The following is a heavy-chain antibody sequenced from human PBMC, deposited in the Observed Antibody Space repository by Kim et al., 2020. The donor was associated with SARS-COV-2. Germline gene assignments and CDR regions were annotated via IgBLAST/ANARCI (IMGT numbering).Heavy chain of an antibody. Sequence: GGSLRLSCAASGFTFSSYGMHWVRQAPGKGLEWVAVISYDGSNKYYADSVKGRFTISRDNSKNTLYLQMNSLRAEDTAVYYCAKEGGGEGYYGMDVGGQG. CDR1: GFTFSSYG. CDR2: ISYDGSNK. CDR3: AKEGGGEGYYGMDV. J-gene: IGHJ6*02. D-gene: IGHD2-21*01. V-gene: IGHV3-30*18.